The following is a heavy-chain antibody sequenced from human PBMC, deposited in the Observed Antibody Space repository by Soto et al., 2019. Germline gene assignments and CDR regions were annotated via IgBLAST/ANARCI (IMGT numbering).Heavy chain of an antibody. J-gene: IGHJ3*01. D-gene: IGHD1-1*01. CDR3: ASWHEREHPYDV. CDR1: GLTVSGKKY. CDR2: LYDVDGS. V-gene: IGHV3-53*01. Sequence: DVQLVESGGGLIQPGESLRLSCAAFGLTVSGKKYVAWVRQAPGKGLEWVSALYDVDGSFYADSVKGRFTTSSDSSKPTGYLQMNGLRPDDTAVYYCASWHEREHPYDVWGQGTTVTVSS.